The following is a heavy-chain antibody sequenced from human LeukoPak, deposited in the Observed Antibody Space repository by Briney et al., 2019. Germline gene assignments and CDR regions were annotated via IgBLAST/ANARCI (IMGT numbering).Heavy chain of an antibody. CDR1: GFTFSSYW. V-gene: IGHV3-74*01. CDR3: ASVLGIAVAGTDAFDI. Sequence: PGGSLRLSCAASGFTFSSYWMHWVRQAPGKGLVWVSRINTDGSSTSYADSVKGRFTISRDNAKNTLYLQMNSLRAEDTAVYYCASVLGIAVAGTDAFDIWGQGTMVTVSS. CDR2: INTDGSST. J-gene: IGHJ3*02. D-gene: IGHD6-19*01.